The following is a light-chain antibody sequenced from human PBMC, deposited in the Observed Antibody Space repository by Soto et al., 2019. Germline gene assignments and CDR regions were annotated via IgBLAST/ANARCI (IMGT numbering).Light chain of an antibody. Sequence: QSVLTQPTSVSGSPGQSIAIPCTGTPNDIGAYEYVSWYQQHPGKAPRLLIHGVRNRPPGISSRFSGSKSGFTASLTISGLQAEDEADYYCSSFTTNRLYVFGPGTKLTVL. J-gene: IGLJ1*01. CDR2: GVR. CDR1: PNDIGAYEY. V-gene: IGLV2-14*01. CDR3: SSFTTNRLYV.